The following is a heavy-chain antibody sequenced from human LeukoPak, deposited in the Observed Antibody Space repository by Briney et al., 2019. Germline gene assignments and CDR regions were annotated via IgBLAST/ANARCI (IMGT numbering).Heavy chain of an antibody. CDR2: IIPIFGTA. D-gene: IGHD4-17*01. CDR1: GGTFSSYA. Sequence: SVKVSCKASGGTFSSYAISWVRQAPGQGLEWMGGIIPIFGTANYAQKFQGTVTITADESTSTAYMELSSLRSEDTAVYYCARFEKNPYGDYGSWYFDYWGQGTLVTVSS. J-gene: IGHJ4*02. CDR3: ARFEKNPYGDYGSWYFDY. V-gene: IGHV1-69*01.